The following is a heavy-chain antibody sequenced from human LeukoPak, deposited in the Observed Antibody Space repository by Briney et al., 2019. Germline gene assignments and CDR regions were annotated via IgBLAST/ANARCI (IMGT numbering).Heavy chain of an antibody. CDR3: ARSIIAAAVTDAFDI. CDR2: IYYSGST. Sequence: SETLSLTCTVSGGSISSSSYYWGWTRQPPGKGLEWIGSIYYSGSTYYNPSLKSRVAISVDTSKNQFSLKLSSVTAADTAVYYCARSIIAAAVTDAFDIWGQGTMVTVSS. CDR1: GGSISSSSYY. J-gene: IGHJ3*02. D-gene: IGHD6-13*01. V-gene: IGHV4-39*01.